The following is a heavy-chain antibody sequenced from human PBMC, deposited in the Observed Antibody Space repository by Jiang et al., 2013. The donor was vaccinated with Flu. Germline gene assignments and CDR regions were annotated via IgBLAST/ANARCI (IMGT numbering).Heavy chain of an antibody. Sequence: SVKVSCKASGYTFTNNGICWVRQAPGEGLEWMGWISTNSGNTYYVQTLQGRVTMTTDTSTSTAYMELRSLRSDDTAVYYCVRDSMTAPWNFDYWGQGTLVTVSS. CDR1: GYTFTNNG. V-gene: IGHV1-18*01. CDR2: ISTNSGNT. CDR3: VRDSMTAPWNFDY. D-gene: IGHD2-21*02. J-gene: IGHJ4*02.